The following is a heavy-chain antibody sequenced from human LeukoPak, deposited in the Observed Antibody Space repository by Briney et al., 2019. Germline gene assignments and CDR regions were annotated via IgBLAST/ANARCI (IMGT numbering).Heavy chain of an antibody. CDR1: GFTFSSYW. V-gene: IGHV3-7*01. CDR3: ARDRAYYDFWSGYGDAFDI. D-gene: IGHD3-3*01. J-gene: IGHJ3*02. CDR2: IKQDGSEK. Sequence: GGSLRLSCAASGFTFSSYWMSWVRQAPGKGLEWVANIKQDGSEKYYVDSVKGRFTISRDNAKNSLYLQMNSLRAEDTAVYYCARDRAYYDFWSGYGDAFDIWGQGTMVTVSS.